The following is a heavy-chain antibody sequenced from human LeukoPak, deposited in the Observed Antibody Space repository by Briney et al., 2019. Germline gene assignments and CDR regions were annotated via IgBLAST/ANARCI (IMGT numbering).Heavy chain of an antibody. CDR2: IYYSGST. CDR1: GGSISSYY. Sequence: SETLSLTCTVSGGSISSYYWSWIRQPPGKGLEWIGYIYYSGSTNYNPSLKSRVTISVDTSKNQFSLKLSSVTAADTAVYYCARDVPRYYFDYWGQGTLVTVSS. CDR3: ARDVPRYYFDY. J-gene: IGHJ4*02. V-gene: IGHV4-59*12.